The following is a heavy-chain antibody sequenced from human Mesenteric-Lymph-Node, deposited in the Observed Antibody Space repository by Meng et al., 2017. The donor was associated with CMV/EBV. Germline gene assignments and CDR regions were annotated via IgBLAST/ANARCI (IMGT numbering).Heavy chain of an antibody. CDR2: IIPILGIA. CDR3: ARSRRSTIFGVVDYYYYYGMNV. CDR1: GGTFSRYT. V-gene: IGHV1-69*02. J-gene: IGHJ6*02. D-gene: IGHD3-3*01. Sequence: SVKVSCKASGGTFSRYTINWVRQAPGQGLECMGRIIPILGIANCAQKFQGRVTITADKSTSTAYMDLSSLRSEDTAVYYCARSRRSTIFGVVDYYYYYGMNVWGQGTTVTVSS.